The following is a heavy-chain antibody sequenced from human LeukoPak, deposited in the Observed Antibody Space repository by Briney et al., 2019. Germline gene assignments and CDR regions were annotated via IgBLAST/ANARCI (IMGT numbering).Heavy chain of an antibody. J-gene: IGHJ1*01. CDR1: GFTFSSYA. V-gene: IGHV3-23*01. Sequence: GGSLRLSCAASGFTFSSYAMSWVRQAPGKGLEWVSAISGSGGSTYYADSVKGRFTISRDNSKNTLYLQMNSLRAEDTAVYYCAKVINGYSSGWYSWYFQHWGQGTLVTVSS. D-gene: IGHD6-19*01. CDR2: ISGSGGST. CDR3: AKVINGYSSGWYSWYFQH.